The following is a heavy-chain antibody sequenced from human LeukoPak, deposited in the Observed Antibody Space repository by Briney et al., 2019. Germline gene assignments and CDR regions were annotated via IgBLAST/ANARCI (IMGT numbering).Heavy chain of an antibody. D-gene: IGHD2-2*01. Sequence: GGSLRLSCAASGFTFSNYAIYWVRQAPGQGLEYVSAISSNGGSTYYANSVKGRFTISRDNSKNTLYLQMGSLRAEDMAVYYCARYRCSSTSCFVDYWGQGTLVTVSS. J-gene: IGHJ4*02. CDR2: ISSNGGST. CDR3: ARYRCSSTSCFVDY. V-gene: IGHV3-64*01. CDR1: GFTFSNYA.